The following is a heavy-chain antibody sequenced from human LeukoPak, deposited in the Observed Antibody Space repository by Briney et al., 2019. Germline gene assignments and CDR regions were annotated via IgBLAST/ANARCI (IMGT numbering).Heavy chain of an antibody. D-gene: IGHD5-18*01. V-gene: IGHV3-64*01. Sequence: GGSLRLSCSASGFTFSSYAMHWVRQAPGKGLEYVSGISSNGGSTYYANSVKGRFTISRDNSKNTLYLQMGSLRPEDMAVYYCARGPWIQLWSPIDYWGQGTLVTVSS. J-gene: IGHJ4*02. CDR1: GFTFSSYA. CDR2: ISSNGGST. CDR3: ARGPWIQLWSPIDY.